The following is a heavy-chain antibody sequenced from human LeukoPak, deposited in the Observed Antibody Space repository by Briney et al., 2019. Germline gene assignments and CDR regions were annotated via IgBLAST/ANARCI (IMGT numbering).Heavy chain of an antibody. CDR3: TTDLGITMVRGVIGDAFDI. V-gene: IGHV3-15*01. Sequence: AGGSLRLSCAASGFTFSSYSMNWVRQAPGKGLEWVGRIKSKTDGGTTDYAAPVKGRFTISRDDSQNTLYLQMNSLKTEDTAVYYCTTDLGITMVRGVIGDAFDIWGQGTMVTVSS. CDR2: IKSKTDGGTT. D-gene: IGHD3-10*01. CDR1: GFTFSSYS. J-gene: IGHJ3*02.